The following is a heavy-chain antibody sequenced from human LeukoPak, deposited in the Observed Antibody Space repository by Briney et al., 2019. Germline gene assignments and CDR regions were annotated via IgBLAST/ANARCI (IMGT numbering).Heavy chain of an antibody. V-gene: IGHV4-34*01. Sequence: PSETLSLTCAVYGGSLSGYYWTWIRQTPGKGLEWIGEINYSGNTNYNRSLKSRVTISADTSKNQFSLRLSSVTAADTAVYYCARRGTAYWRGGNCYSDKYFDYWGQGTQVTVSS. CDR2: INYSGNT. CDR1: GGSLSGYY. D-gene: IGHD2-15*01. J-gene: IGHJ4*02. CDR3: ARRGTAYWRGGNCYSDKYFDY.